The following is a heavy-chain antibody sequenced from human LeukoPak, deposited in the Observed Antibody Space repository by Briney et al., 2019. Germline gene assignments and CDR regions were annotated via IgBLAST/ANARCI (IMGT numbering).Heavy chain of an antibody. Sequence: GGSLRLSCAASEFTFSSYVMAWVRQAPGKGLEWVSTITPGGGTYYADSVKGRFTISRDNSKNTLYLQMNSLTAEDTAVYYCAKDKRFGELGVYWGQGTLVTVSS. CDR3: AKDKRFGELGVY. J-gene: IGHJ4*02. CDR1: EFTFSSYV. V-gene: IGHV3-23*01. CDR2: ITPGGGT. D-gene: IGHD3-10*01.